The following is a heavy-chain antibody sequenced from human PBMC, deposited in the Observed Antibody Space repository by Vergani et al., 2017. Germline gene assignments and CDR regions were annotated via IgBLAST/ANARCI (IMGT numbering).Heavy chain of an antibody. CDR2: ISSSSSYI. V-gene: IGHV3-21*01. D-gene: IGHD1-20*01. CDR1: GFTFSSYS. CDR3: ARRGYNWKGGPGDSDI. Sequence: EVQLVESGGGLVKPGGSLRLSCAASGFTFSSYSMNWVRQAPGKGLGWVSSISSSSSYIYYADSMKGRFTISSDNAKNSLYLQMNSLRAEDTAVYYCARRGYNWKGGPGDSDIWGQGTMVTVSS. J-gene: IGHJ3*02.